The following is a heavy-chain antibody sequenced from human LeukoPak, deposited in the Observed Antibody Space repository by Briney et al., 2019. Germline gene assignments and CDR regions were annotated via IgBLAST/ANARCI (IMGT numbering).Heavy chain of an antibody. V-gene: IGHV4-59*08. CDR1: GGSISSYY. J-gene: IGHJ2*01. Sequence: SETLSLTCTVSGGSISSYYWNWIRQPPGKGLEGIGYFYYSGRTTYNPSLKSRVTISVDTSKNQFSLKLSSVTAADTAVYYCATTVTTPQFVFDLWGRGTLVTVSS. D-gene: IGHD4-17*01. CDR3: ATTVTTPQFVFDL. CDR2: FYYSGRT.